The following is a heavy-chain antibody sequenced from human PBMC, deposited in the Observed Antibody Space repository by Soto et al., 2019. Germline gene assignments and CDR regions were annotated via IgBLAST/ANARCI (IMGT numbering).Heavy chain of an antibody. CDR1: GFSLSDYW. CDR2: ITRDGSST. J-gene: IGHJ4*02. V-gene: IGHV3-74*01. CDR3: ARGDNGYYSFDY. D-gene: IGHD5-18*01. Sequence: EVQLVESGGGLVQPGGSLRLSCAASGFSLSDYWMHWVRQAPGEGLVWLSRITRDGSSTNYADSVKGRFTISRDNAKNTLYLQVNSLRGEDTAVYYCARGDNGYYSFDYCGQGTLVTVSS.